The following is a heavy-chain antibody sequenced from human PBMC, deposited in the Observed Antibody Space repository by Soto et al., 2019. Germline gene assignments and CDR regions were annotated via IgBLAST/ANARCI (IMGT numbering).Heavy chain of an antibody. V-gene: IGHV4-4*07. J-gene: IGHJ4*02. CDR1: GGSISSYY. CDR2: TYTSGST. D-gene: IGHD3-22*01. CDR3: ARGYYDSSGYYYEPLFDY. Sequence: SETLSLTCTVSGGSISSYYWSWIRQPAGKGLEWIGRTYTSGSTNYNPSLKSRVTMSVDTSKNQFSLKLSSVTAADTAVYYCARGYYDSSGYYYEPLFDYWGQGTLVTVSS.